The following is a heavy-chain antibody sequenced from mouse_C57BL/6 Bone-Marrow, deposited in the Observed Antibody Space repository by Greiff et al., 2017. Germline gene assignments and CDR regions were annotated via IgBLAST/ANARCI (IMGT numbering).Heavy chain of an antibody. CDR2: IDPENGDT. CDR1: GFNIKDDY. Sequence: EVQLQQSGAELVRPGASVKLSCTASGFNIKDDYMHWVKQRPEKGLEWIGWIDPENGDTEYASKFQGKATITAASSSNTAYLQLSSLTSEDTAVYYCTTAVDYWGQGTTLTVSS. V-gene: IGHV14-4*01. J-gene: IGHJ2*01. CDR3: TTAVDY.